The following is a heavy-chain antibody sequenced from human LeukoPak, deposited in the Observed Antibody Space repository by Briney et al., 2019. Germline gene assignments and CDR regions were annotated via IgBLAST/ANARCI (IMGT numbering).Heavy chain of an antibody. CDR3: ARGNFRYFDWLLVWYFDL. CDR2: ISSSSSTI. D-gene: IGHD3-9*01. J-gene: IGHJ2*01. V-gene: IGHV3-48*01. CDR1: GFTFSSYS. Sequence: PGGSLRLSCTASGFTFSSYSMNWVRQAPGKGLEWVSYISSSSSTIYYADSVKGRFTISRDNAKNSLYLQMNSLRAEDTAVYYCARGNFRYFDWLLVWYFDLWGRGTLVTVSS.